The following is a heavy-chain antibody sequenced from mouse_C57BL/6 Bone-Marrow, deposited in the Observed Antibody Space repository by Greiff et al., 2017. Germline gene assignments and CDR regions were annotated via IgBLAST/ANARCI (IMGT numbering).Heavy chain of an antibody. Sequence: EVQLQQSGAELVRPGASVQLSCTASGFNIKDDYMHWVKQRPEQGLEWIGWIDPANGDTEYASKFQGKATITADTSSNTAYLQLSSLTSEDAAVYYCTTWERAMDYWGQGTSVTVSS. J-gene: IGHJ4*01. CDR1: GFNIKDDY. CDR3: TTWERAMDY. D-gene: IGHD4-1*01. CDR2: IDPANGDT. V-gene: IGHV14-4*01.